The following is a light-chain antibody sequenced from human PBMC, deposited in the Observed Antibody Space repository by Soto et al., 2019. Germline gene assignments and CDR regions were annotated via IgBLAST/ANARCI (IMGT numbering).Light chain of an antibody. CDR1: SSNIGTNT. V-gene: IGLV1-44*01. CDR2: SND. Sequence: QSVLTQPPSASGTPGQRVTISCSGSSSNIGTNTVNWYQQLPGTAPKLLIFSNDQRPSGVPDRFPGAKSGTSASLAISGLQSEDEADYYCAAWDDSLSGHVVFGGGTKLTVL. CDR3: AAWDDSLSGHVV. J-gene: IGLJ2*01.